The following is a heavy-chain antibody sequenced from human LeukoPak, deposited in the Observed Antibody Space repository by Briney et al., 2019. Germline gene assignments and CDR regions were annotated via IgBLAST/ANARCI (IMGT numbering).Heavy chain of an antibody. D-gene: IGHD1-26*01. CDR1: GFTLSNTW. CDR3: ARDHSGNLDY. CDR2: INQDASTK. V-gene: IGHV3-7*01. J-gene: IGHJ4*02. Sequence: GGSLRLSCVASGFTLSNTWMAWVRQAPGKGLEWVANINQDASTKHYVDSVKGRFTISRDNAKNALYLQMNSLRAEDTAVYYCARDHSGNLDYWGQGTLVTVSA.